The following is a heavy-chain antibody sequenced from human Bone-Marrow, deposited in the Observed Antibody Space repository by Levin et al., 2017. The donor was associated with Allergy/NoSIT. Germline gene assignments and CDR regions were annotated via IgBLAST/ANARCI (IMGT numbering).Heavy chain of an antibody. CDR1: GFTFSDHY. CDR2: ISSSGFSI. CDR3: ARSSKSGFYYGLDV. V-gene: IGHV3-11*01. D-gene: IGHD4-11*01. Sequence: GGSLRLSCAASGFTFSDHYMTWIRQRPGKGLEWASYISSSGFSIHYADSVKGRVTISRDNAKKSMYLEMNSLGGEDTAVYYCARSSKSGFYYGLDVWGQGTTVTVFS. J-gene: IGHJ6*02.